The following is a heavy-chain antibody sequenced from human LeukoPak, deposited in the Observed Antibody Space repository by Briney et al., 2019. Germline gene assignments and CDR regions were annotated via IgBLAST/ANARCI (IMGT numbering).Heavy chain of an antibody. V-gene: IGHV3-23*01. CDR2: ISGRGTGT. J-gene: IGHJ4*02. CDR3: ASDPQDY. CDR1: GFTFSNYG. Sequence: PGGSLRLSCAASGFTFSNYGMSWVRQAPGKGLEWVSSISGRGTGTYYADSVKGRFTISRDNSKNTLYLQMNSLRAEDTAVYYCASDPQDYWGQGTLVTVSS.